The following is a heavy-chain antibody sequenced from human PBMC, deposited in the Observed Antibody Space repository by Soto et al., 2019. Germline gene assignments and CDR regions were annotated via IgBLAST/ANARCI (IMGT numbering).Heavy chain of an antibody. V-gene: IGHV2-5*02. CDR3: ASRLRGYAYSFDY. Sequence: QITLKESGPTLVKPTQTLTLTCTFSGFSLSTRGVAVGWIRQPPGKALEWLALIYWDEDKWYSPSLKSRLTITEDTSKTQVVLTRTHMDPVDTATYYCASRLRGYAYSFDYWGQGTLVTVSS. CDR2: IYWDEDK. CDR1: GFSLSTRGVA. J-gene: IGHJ4*02. D-gene: IGHD5-12*01.